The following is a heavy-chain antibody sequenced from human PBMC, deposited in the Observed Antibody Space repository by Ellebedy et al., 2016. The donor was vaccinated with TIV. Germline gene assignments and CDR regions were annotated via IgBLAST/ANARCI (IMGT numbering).Heavy chain of an antibody. CDR2: INHSGST. J-gene: IGHJ4*02. V-gene: IGHV4-34*01. CDR3: ARVFVVVTGFFDY. Sequence: SETLSLTCAVYGGSFSGYYWSWIRRPPGKGLEWIGEINHSGSTNYNPSLKSRVTISVDTSKNQFSLKLSSVTAADTAVYYCARVFVVVTGFFDYWGQGTLVTVSS. CDR1: GGSFSGYY. D-gene: IGHD2-21*02.